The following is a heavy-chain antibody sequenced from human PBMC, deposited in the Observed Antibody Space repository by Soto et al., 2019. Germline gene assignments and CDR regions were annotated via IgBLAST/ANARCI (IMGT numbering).Heavy chain of an antibody. V-gene: IGHV1-18*01. Sequence: QVQLVQSGAEVKKPGASVKVSCKASGYTFTSYGISWVRQAPGQGLEWMGWISAYNGNTNYAQKLQGRVTMTTDTSTSTAYMELRSLRSDDTAVYYCARAGAADYDFWSGSYFQQWGQGTLVTVSS. CDR1: GYTFTSYG. CDR2: ISAYNGNT. J-gene: IGHJ1*01. CDR3: ARAGAADYDFWSGSYFQQ. D-gene: IGHD3-3*01.